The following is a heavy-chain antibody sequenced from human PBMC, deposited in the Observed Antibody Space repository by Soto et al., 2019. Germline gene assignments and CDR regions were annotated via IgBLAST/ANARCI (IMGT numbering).Heavy chain of an antibody. V-gene: IGHV1-18*01. CDR2: ISAYNGNT. Sequence: GASVKVSCKASGYTFTSYGISWVRQAPGQGLEWMGWISAYNGNTNYAQKFQGRVTMTTDTSTSTAYMELRSLRSDDTAVYYCARDETITIFGVVTNWFDPWGQGTLVTVSS. D-gene: IGHD3-3*01. J-gene: IGHJ5*02. CDR3: ARDETITIFGVVTNWFDP. CDR1: GYTFTSYG.